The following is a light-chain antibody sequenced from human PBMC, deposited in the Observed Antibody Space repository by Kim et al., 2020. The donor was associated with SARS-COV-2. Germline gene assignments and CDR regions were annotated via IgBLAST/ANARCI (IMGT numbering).Light chain of an antibody. CDR2: GAS. Sequence: EIVLTQSPGTLSLSSGERATLSCRASQSVTSNYLAWYQQKPGQAPRLLIYGASSRATGIPDRFSGSGSGTDFILTISRLEPEDFAVYYCQQYGSSPWTFGQGTKVDIK. V-gene: IGKV3-20*01. CDR1: QSVTSNY. CDR3: QQYGSSPWT. J-gene: IGKJ1*01.